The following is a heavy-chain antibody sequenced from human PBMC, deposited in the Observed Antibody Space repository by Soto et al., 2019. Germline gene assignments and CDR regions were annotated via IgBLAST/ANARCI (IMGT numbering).Heavy chain of an antibody. J-gene: IGHJ4*02. CDR1: GFSLSNARMG. Sequence: SGPTLVNPTETLTLTCTVYGFSLSNARMGVSWIRQPPGKALEWLAHIFSNDEKSYSTSLKSRLTISKDTSKSQVVLTMTNMDPVDTATYYCARTSLEYSSSGPQTLNDYWGQGTLVTVSS. CDR2: IFSNDEK. CDR3: ARTSLEYSSSGPQTLNDY. V-gene: IGHV2-26*01. D-gene: IGHD6-6*01.